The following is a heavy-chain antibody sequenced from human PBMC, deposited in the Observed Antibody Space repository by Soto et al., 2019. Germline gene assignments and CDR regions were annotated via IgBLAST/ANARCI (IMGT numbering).Heavy chain of an antibody. V-gene: IGHV3-74*01. CDR3: ARGDCVGGTCYSLAGSFYYYMDV. J-gene: IGHJ6*03. Sequence: EVKLVESGGGLVQPGGSLRLSCAASGFTFTNYWMCWVRQAPGKGLVWVSRINSDGSVSSYADSVKGRLTISRDNVKNTLYLQMNSLRAEDTAIYYCARGDCVGGTCYSLAGSFYYYMDVWGKGTTVTVFS. CDR2: INSDGSVS. D-gene: IGHD2-15*01. CDR1: GFTFTNYW.